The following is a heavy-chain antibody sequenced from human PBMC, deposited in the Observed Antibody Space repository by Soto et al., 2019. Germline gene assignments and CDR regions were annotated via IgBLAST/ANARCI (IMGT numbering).Heavy chain of an antibody. V-gene: IGHV3-23*01. CDR1: GFTFSSYA. J-gene: IGHJ6*03. Sequence: GGSLRLSCAASGFTFSSYAMSWVRQAPGKGLEWVSAISGSGGSTYYADSVKGRFTISRDNSKNTLYMQMNSLGAEDTAVYYCASGSGSYPPYYYYYMDVWGKGTTVTVSS. D-gene: IGHD3-10*01. CDR3: ASGSGSYPPYYYYYMDV. CDR2: ISGSGGST.